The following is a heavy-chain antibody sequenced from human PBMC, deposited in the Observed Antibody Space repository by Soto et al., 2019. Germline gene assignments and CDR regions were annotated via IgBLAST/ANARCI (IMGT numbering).Heavy chain of an antibody. Sequence: QVQLVQSGAELKKPGSSMKVSCKTSGGSFNSFSFTWVRQAPGQGLEWVGRIIPVLGLTAYAQKFQGRITISADKSTSTAYRELSGLTSEDTAVYYCATDKDNTNEFWGQGTLVTVSS. D-gene: IGHD1-1*01. V-gene: IGHV1-69*08. CDR1: GGSFNSFS. CDR3: ATDKDNTNEF. J-gene: IGHJ4*02. CDR2: IIPVLGLT.